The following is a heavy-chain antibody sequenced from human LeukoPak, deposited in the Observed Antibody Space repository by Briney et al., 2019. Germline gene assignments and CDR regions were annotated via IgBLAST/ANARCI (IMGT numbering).Heavy chain of an antibody. Sequence: PSETLSLTCAVSGASNSNYFWNRIRQPPGKGLEWIGYVSDSGTTNCNPALKSRVTISEDTSKNQVSLKLSSVTTADTAVYFCVRWDAAMQAFDYWGQGALVTVSS. CDR1: GASNSNYF. CDR2: VSDSGTT. D-gene: IGHD5-18*01. CDR3: VRWDAAMQAFDY. J-gene: IGHJ4*02. V-gene: IGHV4-59*01.